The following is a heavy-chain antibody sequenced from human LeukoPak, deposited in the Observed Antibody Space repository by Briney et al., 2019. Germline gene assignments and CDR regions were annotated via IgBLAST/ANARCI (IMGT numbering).Heavy chain of an antibody. Sequence: GGSLRLSCAASGLSFSNASMSWVRQAPGRGLEWVGRIISKTDGETTDYAAPVKGRFTISRDDSIYTVTLHMNSRRTEDTAVYYCTTEPRYERRSYLSPVGNGGQGTLVTVSS. CDR2: IISKTDGETT. D-gene: IGHD3-22*01. J-gene: IGHJ4*02. V-gene: IGHV3-15*01. CDR3: TTEPRYERRSYLSPVGN. CDR1: GLSFSNAS.